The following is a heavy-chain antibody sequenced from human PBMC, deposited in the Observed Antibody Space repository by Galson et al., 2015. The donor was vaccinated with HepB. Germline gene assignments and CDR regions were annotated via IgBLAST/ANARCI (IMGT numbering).Heavy chain of an antibody. CDR3: ARGGHIVVVTAPAWFDP. D-gene: IGHD2-21*02. V-gene: IGHV3-74*01. Sequence: SLRLSCAASGFTFSSYWMHWVRQAPGKGLVWVSRINSDGSSTSYADSVKGRFTISRDNAENTLYLQMNSLRAEDTAVYYCARGGHIVVVTAPAWFDPWGQGTLVTVSS. CDR1: GFTFSSYW. CDR2: INSDGSST. J-gene: IGHJ5*02.